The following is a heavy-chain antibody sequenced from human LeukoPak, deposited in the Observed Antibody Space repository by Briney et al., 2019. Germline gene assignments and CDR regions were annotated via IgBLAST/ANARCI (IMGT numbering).Heavy chain of an antibody. CDR1: GGTFSSDA. Sequence: ASVKLSCKASGGTFSSDALSWVRQAPGQGLEWMGRIIPIFGIANYAQNFQGRVTITADKSTSTVYMELSSLRSEDTAVYYCARAGSYDSSDYYHEDSWGQGTLVTVSS. J-gene: IGHJ4*02. CDR2: IIPIFGIA. V-gene: IGHV1-69*04. CDR3: ARAGSYDSSDYYHEDS. D-gene: IGHD3-22*01.